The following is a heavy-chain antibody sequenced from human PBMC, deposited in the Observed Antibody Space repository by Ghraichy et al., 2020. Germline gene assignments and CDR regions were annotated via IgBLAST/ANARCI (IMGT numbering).Heavy chain of an antibody. CDR2: ISAYNGNT. CDR1: GYTFTSYG. V-gene: IGHV1-18*01. J-gene: IGHJ4*02. Sequence: ASVKVSCKASGYTFTSYGISWVRQAPGQGLEWMGWISAYNGNTNYAQKLQGRVTMTTDTSTSTAYMELRSLRSDDTAVYYCARGPRTMIVVVPFDYWGQGTLVTVSS. D-gene: IGHD3-22*01. CDR3: ARGPRTMIVVVPFDY.